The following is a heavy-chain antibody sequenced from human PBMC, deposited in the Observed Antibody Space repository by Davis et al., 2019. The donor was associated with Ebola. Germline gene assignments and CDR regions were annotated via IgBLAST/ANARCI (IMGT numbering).Heavy chain of an antibody. Sequence: HTGGSLRLSCAASGFTFSSYWMHWVRQAPGKGLVWVSRINSDGSSTSYADSVKGRFTISRDNSKNTLYLQMNSLRAEDTAVYYCAKVALGGLIPTWGQGTLVTVSS. V-gene: IGHV3-74*01. J-gene: IGHJ5*02. CDR1: GFTFSSYW. CDR3: AKVALGGLIPT. CDR2: INSDGSST. D-gene: IGHD6-13*01.